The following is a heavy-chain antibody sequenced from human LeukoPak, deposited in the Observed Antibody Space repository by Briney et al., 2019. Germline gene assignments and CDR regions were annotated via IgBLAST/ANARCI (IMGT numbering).Heavy chain of an antibody. V-gene: IGHV3-21*04. Sequence: GGSLRLSCAASGFTFSTYEMHWVRQAPGKGLEWVSYIRIGSGDTKNADSVKGRFAISRDNAKNSLYLQMNSLRAEDTAVYYCARDLEYCSGGSCYPLNMDVWGQGTTVTVSS. CDR3: ARDLEYCSGGSCYPLNMDV. J-gene: IGHJ6*02. CDR1: GFTFSTYE. CDR2: IRIGSGDT. D-gene: IGHD2-15*01.